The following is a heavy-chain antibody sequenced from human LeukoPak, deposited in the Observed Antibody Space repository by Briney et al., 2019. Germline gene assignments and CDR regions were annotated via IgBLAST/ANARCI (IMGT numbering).Heavy chain of an antibody. D-gene: IGHD3-9*01. CDR3: ARSGKHDILTGKHKLFDY. CDR1: GYAFTGYY. CDR2: INPNSGGT. J-gene: IGHJ4*02. Sequence: ASVKVSRKASGYAFTGYYMHWVRQAPGQGLEWMGWINPNSGGTNYAQKFQGWVTMTRDTSISTAYMELSRLRSDDTAVYHCARSGKHDILTGKHKLFDYWGQGTLVTVSS. V-gene: IGHV1-2*04.